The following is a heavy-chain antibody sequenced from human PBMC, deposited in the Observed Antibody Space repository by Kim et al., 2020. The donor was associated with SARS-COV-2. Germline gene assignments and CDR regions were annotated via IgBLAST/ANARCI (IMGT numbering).Heavy chain of an antibody. CDR3: AGEYTMVQANWFDP. Sequence: AKKFQGRVTITPDESTRTAYMELNSMRSEDTAVYYCAGEYTMVQANWFDPWGQGTLVTVSS. D-gene: IGHD3-10*01. J-gene: IGHJ5*02. V-gene: IGHV1-69*01.